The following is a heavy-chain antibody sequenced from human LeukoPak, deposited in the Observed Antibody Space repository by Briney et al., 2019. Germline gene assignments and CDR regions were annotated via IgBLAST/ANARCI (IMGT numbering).Heavy chain of an antibody. Sequence: PGGSLRLPCAASGFTFSNYAMHWVRQAPGKGLQWVAVISYDGTNKYYADSVKGRFTISRDNSKNTLYLQMNTERSEDTAIYFCARGQIGALITLGDYWGQGALVTVSS. CDR1: GFTFSNYA. D-gene: IGHD3-22*01. CDR3: ARGQIGALITLGDY. V-gene: IGHV3-30-3*01. CDR2: ISYDGTNK. J-gene: IGHJ4*02.